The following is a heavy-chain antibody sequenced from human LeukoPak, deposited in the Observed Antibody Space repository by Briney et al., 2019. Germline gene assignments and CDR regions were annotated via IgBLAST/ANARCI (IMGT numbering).Heavy chain of an antibody. CDR3: AKGLGDSSGYLNNY. CDR1: GFTFGNHG. CDR2: ISYDGNNK. J-gene: IGHJ4*02. V-gene: IGHV3-30*18. D-gene: IGHD3-22*01. Sequence: GGSLRLSCAASGFTFGNHGMHWVRQPPGKGLEWVALISYDGNNKYYADSVKGRFTISRDNPKNTLYLQMSSLRDEDTAVYYCAKGLGDSSGYLNNYWGQGTLVTVSS.